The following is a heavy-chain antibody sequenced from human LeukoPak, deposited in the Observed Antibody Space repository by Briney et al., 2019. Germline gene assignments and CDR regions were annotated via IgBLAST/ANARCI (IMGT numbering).Heavy chain of an antibody. CDR2: ISSSSSTI. V-gene: IGHV3-48*01. CDR3: AKDLTLYGDFPYFDY. CDR1: GFTFSSYS. J-gene: IGHJ4*02. D-gene: IGHD2-21*01. Sequence: GGSLRLSCAASGFTFSSYSMNWVRQAPGKGLEWVSYISSSSSTIYYADSVKGRFTISRDNSKNTLYLEMNSLRAEDTAVYYCAKDLTLYGDFPYFDYWGRGTLVTVSS.